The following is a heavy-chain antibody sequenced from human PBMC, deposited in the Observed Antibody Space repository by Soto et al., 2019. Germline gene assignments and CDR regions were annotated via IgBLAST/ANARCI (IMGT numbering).Heavy chain of an antibody. CDR2: IYPGDSDT. D-gene: IGHD3-9*01. V-gene: IGHV5-51*01. CDR3: ARTYYDILTGYYRPYAFDI. CDR1: GYSFTSYW. Sequence: GESLKISCKGSGYSFTSYWIGWVRQMPGKGLEWMGIIYPGDSDTRYSPSFQGQVTIPADKSISTAYLHWSSLKASDTAMYYCARTYYDILTGYYRPYAFDIWGQGTMVTVSS. J-gene: IGHJ3*02.